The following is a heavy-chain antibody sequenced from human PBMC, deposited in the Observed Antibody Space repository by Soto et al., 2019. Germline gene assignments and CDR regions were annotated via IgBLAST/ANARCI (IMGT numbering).Heavy chain of an antibody. CDR3: ARRDKSGYFNWFDP. V-gene: IGHV5-51*01. CDR2: IFPSDSDT. D-gene: IGHD3-22*01. J-gene: IGHJ5*02. CDR1: GYRFTSYW. Sequence: GESLKISCRTSGYRFTSYWIAWVRQMPGKGLEWMGIIFPSDSDTRYSPSFQGQVTISADRSTSTVFLQWASLKASDTAVYFCARRDKSGYFNWFDPWGQGTLVTSPQ.